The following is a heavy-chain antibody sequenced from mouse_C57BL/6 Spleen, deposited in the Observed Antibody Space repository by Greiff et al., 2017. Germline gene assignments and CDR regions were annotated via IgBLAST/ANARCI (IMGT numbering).Heavy chain of an antibody. Sequence: VQLQQPGAELVRPGSSVKLSCKASGYTFTSYWMDWVKQRPGQGLEWIGNIYPSDSETHYNQKFKDKATLTVDKSSSTAYLQLSSLTSEDSAVYYCARPYDYEGFAYWGQGTLVTVSA. CDR2: IYPSDSET. J-gene: IGHJ3*01. V-gene: IGHV1-61*01. D-gene: IGHD2-4*01. CDR1: GYTFTSYW. CDR3: ARPYDYEGFAY.